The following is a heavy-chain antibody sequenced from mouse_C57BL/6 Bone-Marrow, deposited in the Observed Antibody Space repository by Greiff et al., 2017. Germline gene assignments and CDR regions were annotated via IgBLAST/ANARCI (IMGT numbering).Heavy chain of an antibody. CDR1: GYTFTSYW. V-gene: IGHV1-59*01. D-gene: IGHD2-4*01. CDR3: AREAIYDDYDGAWFAY. Sequence: VQLQQPGAELVRPGTSVKLSCKASGYTFTSYWMHWVKQRPGQGLEWIGVIDPSDSYTNYNQKFKGKATLTVDTSSSTAYMQLSSLTSEDSAVYYCAREAIYDDYDGAWFAYWGQGTLVTVSA. J-gene: IGHJ3*01. CDR2: IDPSDSYT.